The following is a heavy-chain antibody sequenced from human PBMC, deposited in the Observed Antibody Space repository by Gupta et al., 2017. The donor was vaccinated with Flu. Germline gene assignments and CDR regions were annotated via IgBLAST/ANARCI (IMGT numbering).Heavy chain of an antibody. J-gene: IGHJ4*02. Sequence: QVQLQESGPGLVKPSETLSLPFAVSGYSISSGYYWGWIRQPPGKGLEWIGRIYHSGSTYYNPSLKSRVTISVDTSKNQFSLKLSSVTAADTAVYYCASGRSGIAAAGKGYYFDYWGQGTLVTVSS. D-gene: IGHD6-13*01. CDR2: IYHSGST. CDR3: ASGRSGIAAAGKGYYFDY. V-gene: IGHV4-38-2*01. CDR1: GYSISSGYY.